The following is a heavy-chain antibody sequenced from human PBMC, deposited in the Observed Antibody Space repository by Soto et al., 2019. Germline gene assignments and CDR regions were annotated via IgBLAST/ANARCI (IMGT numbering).Heavy chain of an antibody. CDR3: ARTERNDDFWSGYPNYYYYGMDV. D-gene: IGHD3-3*01. V-gene: IGHV1-69*18. CDR2: IIPIFGTA. J-gene: IGHJ6*02. CDR1: GGTFSSYA. Sequence: QVQLVQSGAEVKKPGSSVKVSCKASGGTFSSYAISWVRQAPGQGLEWLGNIIPIFGTANYAQKFQGRDTITADESTSTDYMELSSLRSEDTAVYYCARTERNDDFWSGYPNYYYYGMDVWGQGTTVTVSS.